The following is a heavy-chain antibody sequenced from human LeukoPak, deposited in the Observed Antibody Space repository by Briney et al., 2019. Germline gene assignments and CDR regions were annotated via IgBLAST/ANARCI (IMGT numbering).Heavy chain of an antibody. Sequence: GGSLRLSCAASGFTFSSYGMHWVRQAPGKGLEWVSSISSSSSYIYYADSVKGRFTISRDNAKNSLYLQMNSLRAEDTAVYYCARYYYDSSGYYFFFDYWGQGTLVTVSS. J-gene: IGHJ4*02. V-gene: IGHV3-21*01. D-gene: IGHD3-22*01. CDR2: ISSSSSYI. CDR3: ARYYYDSSGYYFFFDY. CDR1: GFTFSSYG.